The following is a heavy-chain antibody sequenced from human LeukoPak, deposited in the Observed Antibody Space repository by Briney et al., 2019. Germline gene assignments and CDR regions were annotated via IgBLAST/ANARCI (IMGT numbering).Heavy chain of an antibody. Sequence: GGSLRLSCAASGFTFSSYGMHWVRQAPGKGLEWVAFIRYDGSNKYYADSVKGRFTISRDNSKNTLYLQMNSLRAEDTAVYYCATDRGYYTSGSYYLDYWGRGTLVTVSS. CDR1: GFTFSSYG. V-gene: IGHV3-30*02. CDR3: ATDRGYYTSGSYYLDY. J-gene: IGHJ4*02. D-gene: IGHD3-10*01. CDR2: IRYDGSNK.